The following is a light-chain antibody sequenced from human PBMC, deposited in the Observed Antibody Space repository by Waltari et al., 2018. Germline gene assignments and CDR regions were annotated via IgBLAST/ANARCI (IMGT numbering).Light chain of an antibody. V-gene: IGLV1-47*01. CDR2: KDD. CDR3: ASWDASLNGWV. J-gene: IGLJ3*02. CDR1: ISQDRSIP. Sequence: QSVLPQPPSAPGTPGQRVIHPCSGSISQDRSIPFSGYQEFPAAAPKLVMYKDDQRPSGVPDRFSGSNSGTSASLAINGLRSEDEADYYCASWDASLNGWVFGGGTKLTVL.